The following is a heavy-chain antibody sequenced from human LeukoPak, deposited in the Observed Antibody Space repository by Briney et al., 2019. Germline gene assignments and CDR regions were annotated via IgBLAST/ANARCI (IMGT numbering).Heavy chain of an antibody. D-gene: IGHD5-12*01. V-gene: IGHV3-23*01. J-gene: IGHJ4*02. CDR2: ISGSGGST. CDR3: AKETRGYSDY. Sequence: GGTLRLSCAASGFTFSSYGRSWVRQAPGKGLEWVSAISGSGGSTYYADSVKGRFTISRDNSKNTLYLQMNSLRAEDTAVYYCAKETRGYSDYWGQGTLVTVSS. CDR1: GFTFSSYG.